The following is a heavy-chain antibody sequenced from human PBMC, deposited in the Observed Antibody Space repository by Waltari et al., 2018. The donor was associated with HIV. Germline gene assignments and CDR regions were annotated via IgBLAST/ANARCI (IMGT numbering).Heavy chain of an antibody. CDR1: GCSVGSDSAA. J-gene: IGHJ4*02. Sequence: QLHLDQTGRGLVESSQTLSLTCVVSGCSVGSDSAAWHWIRQSPSGDLEWLARTQYRSRCYKDYATSMEGRIRISTDTSKNSFSLHLNAGTSADTATYFCVRDSYGFDYWGQGTLVSVAS. V-gene: IGHV6-1*01. CDR3: VRDSYGFDY. CDR2: TQYRSRCYK. D-gene: IGHD5-18*01.